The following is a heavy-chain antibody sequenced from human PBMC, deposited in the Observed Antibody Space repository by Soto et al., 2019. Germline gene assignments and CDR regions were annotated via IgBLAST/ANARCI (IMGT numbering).Heavy chain of an antibody. CDR1: GYTFTSYD. CDR2: MNPNSGNT. Sequence: ASVKVSCKASGYTFTSYDINWVRQATGQGLEWMGWMNPNSGNTGYAQKFQGRVTMTRNTSIGTAYMELSSLRSEDTAVYYCARVRTYYDFWSGYYKAYDYYYYMDVWGKGTTVTSP. V-gene: IGHV1-8*01. J-gene: IGHJ6*03. D-gene: IGHD3-3*01. CDR3: ARVRTYYDFWSGYYKAYDYYYYMDV.